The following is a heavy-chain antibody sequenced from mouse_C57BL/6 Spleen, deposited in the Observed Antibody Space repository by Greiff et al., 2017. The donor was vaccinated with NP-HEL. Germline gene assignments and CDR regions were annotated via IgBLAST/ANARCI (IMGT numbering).Heavy chain of an antibody. J-gene: IGHJ2*01. V-gene: IGHV5-17*01. Sequence: EVQRVESGGGLVKPGGSLKLSCAASGFTFSDYGMHWVRQAPEKGLEWVAYISSGSSTIYYADTVKGRFTISRDNAKNTLFLQMTSLRSEDTAMYYCARDLDYYGSSFFDYWGQGTTLTVSS. CDR2: ISSGSSTI. CDR3: ARDLDYYGSSFFDY. CDR1: GFTFSDYG. D-gene: IGHD1-1*01.